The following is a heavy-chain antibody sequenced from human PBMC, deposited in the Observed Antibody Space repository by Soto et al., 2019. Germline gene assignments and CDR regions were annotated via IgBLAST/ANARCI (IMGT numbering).Heavy chain of an antibody. V-gene: IGHV1-69*13. J-gene: IGHJ6*02. CDR2: IIPIFGTA. D-gene: IGHD2-8*01. Sequence: GSSVKVSCKASGGTFSSYAISWVRQAPGQGLEWMGGIIPIFGTANYAQKFQGRVTINPDGSTSTAHTELSSLRSEATDVYYCAIREKISGIVLMVYAHYYYYGMDVWGQGTTVTVSS. CDR3: AIREKISGIVLMVYAHYYYYGMDV. CDR1: GGTFSSYA.